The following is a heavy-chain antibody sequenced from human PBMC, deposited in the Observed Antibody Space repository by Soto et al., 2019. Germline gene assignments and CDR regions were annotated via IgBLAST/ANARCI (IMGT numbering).Heavy chain of an antibody. CDR2: ISGTGVSS. D-gene: IGHD6-19*01. J-gene: IGHJ4*02. CDR1: GFTFSSYA. Sequence: VQLLESGGGLVQPGGSLRLACEVSGFTFSSYAMSWVRQAPGKGLEWVAVISGTGVSSHYADSVKGRFTISRDNAKNTLNLEMNSLGAEDTAVYYCAKPRLVAGLIKYVDFASWGQGTLVTVSS. CDR3: AKPRLVAGLIKYVDFAS. V-gene: IGHV3-23*01.